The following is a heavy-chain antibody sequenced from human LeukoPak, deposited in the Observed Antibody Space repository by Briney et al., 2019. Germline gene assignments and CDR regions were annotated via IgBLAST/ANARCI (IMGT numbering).Heavy chain of an antibody. CDR2: MNPNSGNT. Sequence: ASVKVSCNASGYTFTSYDINWVRQATGQGRECMGWMNPNSGNTGYAQKFQGRVTMTRNTSISTAYMELSSLRSEDTAVYYCATTTVVTAHYYYYYMDVWGKGTTVTISS. V-gene: IGHV1-8*01. CDR1: GYTFTSYD. CDR3: ATTTVVTAHYYYYYMDV. D-gene: IGHD4-23*01. J-gene: IGHJ6*03.